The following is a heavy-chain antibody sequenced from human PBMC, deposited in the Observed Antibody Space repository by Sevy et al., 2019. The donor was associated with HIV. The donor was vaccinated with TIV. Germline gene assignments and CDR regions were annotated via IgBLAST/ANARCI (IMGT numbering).Heavy chain of an antibody. Sequence: GGSLRLSCTASGFTFRNFGMHWVRQVPGKGLQWVTFIRYDGSDKYYAASVKGRFTSARDDSKNTLYLQMDSLRAEDTAMYYCAKDLAGPGRRYFDYWGQGTLVTVSS. J-gene: IGHJ4*02. D-gene: IGHD6-13*01. CDR3: AKDLAGPGRRYFDY. CDR1: GFTFRNFG. CDR2: IRYDGSDK. V-gene: IGHV3-30*02.